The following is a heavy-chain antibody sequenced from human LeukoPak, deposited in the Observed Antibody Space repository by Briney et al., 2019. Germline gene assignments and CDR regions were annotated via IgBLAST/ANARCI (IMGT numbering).Heavy chain of an antibody. D-gene: IGHD6-19*01. CDR3: ARDIGVAGDWFDP. CDR1: GGTFSSYA. Sequence: SVKVSCKASGGTFSSYAISWVRQAPGQGLEWMGRIIPILGIANYAQKFQGRVTITADKSTSTAYMELSSLRSEDTAVYYCARDIGVAGDWFDPWGQGTLVTVSS. V-gene: IGHV1-69*04. CDR2: IIPILGIA. J-gene: IGHJ5*02.